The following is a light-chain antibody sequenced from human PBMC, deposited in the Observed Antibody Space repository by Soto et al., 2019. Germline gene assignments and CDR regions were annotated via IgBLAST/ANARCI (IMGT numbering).Light chain of an antibody. Sequence: DIQMTQSPSSLSASVGDRVTITCQASQDISNNLNWYEQKPGKAPKLLIYDASNLETGVPSRFSRSGSATDFIFTSSSLQAEDVATYYYQHDDYLLTFGGGTKVQIK. J-gene: IGKJ4*01. CDR2: DAS. CDR1: QDISNN. V-gene: IGKV1-33*01. CDR3: QHDDYLLT.